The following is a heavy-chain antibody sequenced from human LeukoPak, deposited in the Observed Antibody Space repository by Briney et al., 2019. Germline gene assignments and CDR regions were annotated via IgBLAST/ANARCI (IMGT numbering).Heavy chain of an antibody. CDR1: GGSISTDY. CDR3: ARGLSSSWYWFDT. D-gene: IGHD6-13*01. J-gene: IGHJ5*02. V-gene: IGHV4-59*01. Sequence: PSETLSLTCTVSGGSISTDYWSWIRQPPGKGLEWIGYIYYSGSTNYNPSLRSRVTISVDTSKNQFSLKLSSVTAADTAVYYCARGLSSSWYWFDTWGQGTLVTVSS. CDR2: IYYSGST.